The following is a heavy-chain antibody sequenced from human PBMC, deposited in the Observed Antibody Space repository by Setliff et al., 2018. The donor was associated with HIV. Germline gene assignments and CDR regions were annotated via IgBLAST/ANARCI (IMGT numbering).Heavy chain of an antibody. CDR2: MNPQSGNT. CDR1: GYNFTNYD. Sequence: ASVKVSCKASGYNFTNYDINWVRQATGQGLEWMGWMNPQSGNTGYIEKFQGRVTFIRNISISTAYTELSSLRSEDTAVYYCARVPPRLPGVLLPAYALDFWGQGTMVTVSS. J-gene: IGHJ3*01. D-gene: IGHD2-21*01. CDR3: ARVPPRLPGVLLPAYALDF. V-gene: IGHV1-8*03.